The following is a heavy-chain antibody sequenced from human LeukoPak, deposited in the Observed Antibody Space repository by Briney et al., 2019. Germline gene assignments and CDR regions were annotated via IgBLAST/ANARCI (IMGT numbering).Heavy chain of an antibody. J-gene: IGHJ4*02. CDR2: IYYSGGT. CDR3: ARGERRIAIFGGLKPPDY. Sequence: PSETLSLTCTVSGDSISSSTYYWGWIRQPPGKGLEWIGSIYYSGGTYYNPSLKSRVTVSVDTSMNQFSLKLTSVTAADTAVYHCARGERRIAIFGGLKPPDYWGQGTLVTVSS. V-gene: IGHV4-39*01. D-gene: IGHD3-3*01. CDR1: GDSISSSTYY.